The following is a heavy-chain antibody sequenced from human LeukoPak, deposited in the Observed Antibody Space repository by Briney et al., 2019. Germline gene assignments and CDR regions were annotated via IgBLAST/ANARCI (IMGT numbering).Heavy chain of an antibody. CDR2: INHSGST. V-gene: IGHV4-34*01. D-gene: IGHD2-2*01. CDR1: GGSFSGYY. Sequence: SETLSLTCAVYGGSFSGYYWSWIRQPPGKGLEWIGEINHSGSTNYNPSLKSRVTISVDTSKNQFSLKLSSVTAADTAVYYCARKGVPAAARGNWFDPWGQGTLVTVSS. J-gene: IGHJ5*02. CDR3: ARKGVPAAARGNWFDP.